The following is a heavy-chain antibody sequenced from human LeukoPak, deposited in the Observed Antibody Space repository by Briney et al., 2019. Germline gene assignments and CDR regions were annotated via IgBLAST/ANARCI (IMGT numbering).Heavy chain of an antibody. CDR3: ARGSTVTTYYLDY. Sequence: SVKVSCKASGGTFSSYAISWVRQAPGQGLEWMGRIIPILGIANYAQKFQGRVTITADKSTSTAYMELSSLRSEDTAVYYCARGSTVTTYYLDYWGQDTLLTVSS. CDR1: GGTFSSYA. D-gene: IGHD4-17*01. J-gene: IGHJ4*02. V-gene: IGHV1-69*04. CDR2: IIPILGIA.